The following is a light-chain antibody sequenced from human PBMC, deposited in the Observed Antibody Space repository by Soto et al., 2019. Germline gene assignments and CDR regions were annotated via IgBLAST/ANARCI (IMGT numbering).Light chain of an antibody. Sequence: DIQMTQSPSTLSASVGDRVTITCRASQSISSWLAWYQQKPGKAPKLLIYKASSLESGVPSRFSGSGSGTEFTLTISSLQDDDVATYYCQQYNSYSWTFGQGTKVEIK. CDR3: QQYNSYSWT. J-gene: IGKJ1*01. CDR1: QSISSW. CDR2: KAS. V-gene: IGKV1-5*03.